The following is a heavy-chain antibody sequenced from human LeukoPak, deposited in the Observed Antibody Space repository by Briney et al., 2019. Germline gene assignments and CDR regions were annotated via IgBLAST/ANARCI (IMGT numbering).Heavy chain of an antibody. CDR2: IYTSGST. Sequence: PSETLSLTCTVSGGPISSGSYYWSWIRQPAGKGLEWIGRIYTSGSTNYNPSLKSRVTISVDTSKNQFSLELSSVTAADTAVYYCARTRYYYNSRSYGAPYYFDYWGQGTLVTVSS. CDR1: GGPISSGSYY. J-gene: IGHJ4*02. V-gene: IGHV4-61*02. D-gene: IGHD3-10*01. CDR3: ARTRYYYNSRSYGAPYYFDY.